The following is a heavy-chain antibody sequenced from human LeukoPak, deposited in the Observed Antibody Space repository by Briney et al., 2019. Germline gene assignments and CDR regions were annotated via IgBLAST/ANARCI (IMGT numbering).Heavy chain of an antibody. CDR2: ISSSGSTI. CDR3: ARRAYSSGWYESFDY. D-gene: IGHD6-19*01. V-gene: IGHV3-11*01. CDR1: GFTFSDYY. Sequence: PGGSLRLSCAASGFTFSDYYLSWIRQAPGKGLEWVSYISSSGSTIYYADSVKGRFTISRDNAKNSLYLQMNSLRAEDTAVYYCARRAYSSGWYESFDYWGQGTLVTVSS. J-gene: IGHJ4*02.